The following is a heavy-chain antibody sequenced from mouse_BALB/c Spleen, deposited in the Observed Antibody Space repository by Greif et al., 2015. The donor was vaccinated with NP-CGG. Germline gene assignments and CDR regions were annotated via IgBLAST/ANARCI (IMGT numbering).Heavy chain of an antibody. Sequence: QVHVKQSGPELVKPGASVRIPCKASGYTFTSYYIHWVKQRPGQGLEWIGWIFPGNVNTKYNEKFKGKAILTADKSSSTAYMQLSSLTSEDSAVYFCTRDTMDYWGQGTSVTVSS. CDR2: IFPGNVNT. CDR1: GYTFTSYY. CDR3: TRDTMDY. V-gene: IGHV1S56*01. J-gene: IGHJ4*01.